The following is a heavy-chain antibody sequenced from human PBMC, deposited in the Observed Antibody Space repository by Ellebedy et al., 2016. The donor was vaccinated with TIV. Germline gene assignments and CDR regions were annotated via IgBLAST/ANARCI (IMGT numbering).Heavy chain of an antibody. CDR3: ARDWIAVAGYFDY. Sequence: GESLKISCAASGFTFSSYSMNWVRQAPGKGLEWVSYISSSSSTIYYADSVKGRFTISRDNAKNSLYLQMNSLRDEDTAVYYCARDWIAVAGYFDYWGQGTLVTVSS. CDR2: ISSSSSTI. CDR1: GFTFSSYS. V-gene: IGHV3-48*02. D-gene: IGHD6-19*01. J-gene: IGHJ4*02.